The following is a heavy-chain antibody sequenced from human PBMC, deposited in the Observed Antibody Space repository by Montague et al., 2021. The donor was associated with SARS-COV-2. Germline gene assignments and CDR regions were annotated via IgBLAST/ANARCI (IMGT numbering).Heavy chain of an antibody. V-gene: IGHV3-66*01. CDR1: GFTVSSNT. CDR3: AARADYYYGMDV. CDR2: IYSGGST. Sequence: SLRLSCAASGFTVSSNTMSWVRQAPGKGLEWVSVIYSGGSTQYADSVKGRFTISRDKSNYTLYLQMSSLRAEDTAVYYCAARADYYYGMDVWGQGTSVTVSS. J-gene: IGHJ6*02.